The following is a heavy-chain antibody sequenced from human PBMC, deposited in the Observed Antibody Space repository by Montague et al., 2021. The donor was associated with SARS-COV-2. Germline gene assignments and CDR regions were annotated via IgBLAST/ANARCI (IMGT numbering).Heavy chain of an antibody. V-gene: IGHV4-59*12. Sequence: SETLSLTCTVSGGSISSYYWSWIRQPPGKGLEWIGYIYYSGSTNYNPSLKGRVTISVDTSKNHFYLKLRSVTAADTAVYYCAGLWYFYGSGSYKNSWFDPWGQGTLVTVSS. CDR1: GGSISSYY. CDR3: AGLWYFYGSGSYKNSWFDP. D-gene: IGHD3-10*01. J-gene: IGHJ5*02. CDR2: IYYSGST.